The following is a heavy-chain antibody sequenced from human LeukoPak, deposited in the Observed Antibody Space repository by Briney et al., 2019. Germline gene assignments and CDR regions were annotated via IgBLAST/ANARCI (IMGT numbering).Heavy chain of an antibody. CDR2: IYDSGTI. J-gene: IGHJ4*02. D-gene: IGHD6-19*01. V-gene: IGHV4-31*03. Sequence: PSETLSLTCTVSGDYISSSGYYWSWIRQLPGKGLEWIGYIYDSGTIYSNPSLKSRLTLSVDTSKNQLSLRLTSVTAADTAVYYCASSCSNGWYDYWGQGTLVTVSS. CDR1: GDYISSSGYY. CDR3: ASSCSNGWYDY.